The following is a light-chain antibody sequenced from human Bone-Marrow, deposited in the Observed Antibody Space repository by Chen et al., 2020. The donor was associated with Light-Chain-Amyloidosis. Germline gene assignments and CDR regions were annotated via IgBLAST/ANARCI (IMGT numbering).Light chain of an antibody. CDR3: QQYDSSPPMYT. CDR1: QSISSNY. V-gene: IGKV3-20*01. Sequence: EIVLTQSPGTLSLSPGERATLSCRASQSISSNYLAWHQQKPGQAPRLLIYGASIRATGIPDRFSGSGSGTAFTLTISRLEAEDFAVYYCQQYDSSPPMYTFGQGTKLEIK. J-gene: IGKJ2*01. CDR2: GAS.